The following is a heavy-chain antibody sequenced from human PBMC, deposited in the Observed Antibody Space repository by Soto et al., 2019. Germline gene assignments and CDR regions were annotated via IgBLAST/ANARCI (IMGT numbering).Heavy chain of an antibody. J-gene: IGHJ6*02. CDR2: INGDGASL. Sequence: EVRLEEAGGGFVQPGGSLRVSCSGSGFIFSSFWMHWVRQGPGKGLEWVSRINGDGASLAYADSVKGRFSISRDNVKNTLHLQENSRGAYDTAVYFCSREVSLGLDVWGRGTTVTVSS. V-gene: IGHV3-74*03. CDR1: GFIFSSFW. CDR3: SREVSLGLDV.